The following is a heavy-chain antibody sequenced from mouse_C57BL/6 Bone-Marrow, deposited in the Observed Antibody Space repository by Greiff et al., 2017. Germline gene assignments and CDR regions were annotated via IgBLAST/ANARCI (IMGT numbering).Heavy chain of an antibody. Sequence: QVQLQQSGAELARPGASVKLSCKASGYTFTSYGISWVKQSTGQGLEWIGEIYPRSGTTYYNEKFKGKATLTAAKSSSTAYMELRSLTSEDSAVYFCARLKGTTAPYWYFDVWGTGTTVTVSS. J-gene: IGHJ1*03. CDR2: IYPRSGTT. V-gene: IGHV1-81*01. CDR1: GYTFTSYG. D-gene: IGHD1-2*01. CDR3: ARLKGTTAPYWYFDV.